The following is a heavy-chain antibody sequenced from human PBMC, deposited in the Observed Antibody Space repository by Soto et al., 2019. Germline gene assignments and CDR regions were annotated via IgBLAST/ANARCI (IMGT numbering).Heavy chain of an antibody. J-gene: IGHJ4*02. V-gene: IGHV3-7*04. CDR3: GREKWLQPDY. Sequence: EVQLVESGGDLVQPGGSLRLTCVVSGLNFNNAWMNWVRQAPGKGLEWVANINPDGSAEGYVHSVRGRFTISRDNAKNSLYLPMNSLRADVTAVYYCGREKWLQPDYWGQGTLVTVSS. CDR1: GLNFNNAW. CDR2: INPDGSAE. D-gene: IGHD5-12*01.